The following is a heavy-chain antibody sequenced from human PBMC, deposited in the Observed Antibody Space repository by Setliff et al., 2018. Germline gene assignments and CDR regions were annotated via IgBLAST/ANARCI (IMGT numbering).Heavy chain of an antibody. CDR3: ARDPLTTNRRRAFDI. CDR1: GGSISSGGYY. J-gene: IGHJ3*02. D-gene: IGHD4-17*01. CDR2: IYYSGST. Sequence: LSLTCTVSGGSISSGGYYWSWIRQHPGKGLEWIGYIYYSGSTYYNPSLKSRVTISVDTSKNQFSLRLSSVTAADTAVYYCARDPLTTNRRRAFDIWGQGTMVTVSS. V-gene: IGHV4-31*03.